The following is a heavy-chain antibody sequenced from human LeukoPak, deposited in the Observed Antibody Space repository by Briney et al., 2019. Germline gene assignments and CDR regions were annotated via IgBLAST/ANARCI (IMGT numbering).Heavy chain of an antibody. CDR1: GGTFISYA. J-gene: IGHJ4*02. D-gene: IGHD4-11*01. CDR3: ARDGIGSYSLDY. CDR2: IIPIFGTA. V-gene: IGHV1-69*05. Sequence: SVKVSCKASGGTFISYAISWVRQAPGQGLEWMGRIIPIFGTANYAQKFQGRVTITTDESTSTAYMELSSLRSEDTAVYYCARDGIGSYSLDYWGQGTLVTVSS.